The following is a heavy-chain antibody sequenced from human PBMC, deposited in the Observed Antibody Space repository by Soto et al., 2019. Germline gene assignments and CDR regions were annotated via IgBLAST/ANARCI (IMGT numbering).Heavy chain of an antibody. CDR3: ARESRSWYGSIWDY. CDR2: IYFSGGT. Sequence: SETLSLTCTFSGGSISSYYWNWIRQPPGKGLEWIGYIYFSGGTNYNPSLKSRVTISVDTSKNQFSLKLNSVTAADTAVYYCARESRSWYGSIWDYWGQGTLVTVS. CDR1: GGSISSYY. J-gene: IGHJ4*02. V-gene: IGHV4-59*12. D-gene: IGHD6-13*01.